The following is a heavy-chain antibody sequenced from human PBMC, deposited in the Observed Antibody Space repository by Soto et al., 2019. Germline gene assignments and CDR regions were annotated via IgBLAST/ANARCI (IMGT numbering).Heavy chain of an antibody. J-gene: IGHJ4*02. CDR2: IYYSGST. D-gene: IGHD6-19*01. CDR3: ARDARDSSGWYLDY. CDR1: GGSISSGGYY. V-gene: IGHV4-31*03. Sequence: QVQLQESGPGLVKPSQTLSLTCTVSGGSISSGGYYWSWIRQHPGKGLEWIGYIYYSGSTYYNPSLKRRVTVSVYTSKNQFSLQLSSVTAADTAVYYCARDARDSSGWYLDYWGQGTLVTVSS.